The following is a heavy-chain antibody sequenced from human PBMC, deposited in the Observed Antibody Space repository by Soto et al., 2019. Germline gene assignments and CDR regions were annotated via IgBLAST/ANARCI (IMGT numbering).Heavy chain of an antibody. D-gene: IGHD6-6*01. CDR3: ARASSSSSAADY. J-gene: IGHJ4*02. CDR2: IYDSESA. CDR1: GESINSGGYY. V-gene: IGHV4-31*03. Sequence: QVQLQESGPGLVKPSQTLSLTCSVSGESINSGGYYWSWIRHHPRKGLEWIGYIYDSESAYYNPSLKSRVTISMDTSKNHFAMRLSSVTAADTAVYYCARASSSSSAADYWGQGTQVTVSS.